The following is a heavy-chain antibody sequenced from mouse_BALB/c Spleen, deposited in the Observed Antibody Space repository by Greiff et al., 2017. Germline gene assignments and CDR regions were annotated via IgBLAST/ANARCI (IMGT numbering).Heavy chain of an antibody. J-gene: IGHJ3*01. D-gene: IGHD2-2*01. V-gene: IGHV2-4-1*01. CDR2: IWSGGST. CDR3: ARRGYGYDEKFAY. Sequence: VKLMESGPGLVQPSQSLSITCTVSGFSLTSYGVHWVRQSPGKGLEWLGVIWSGGSTDYNAAFISRLSISKDNSKSQVFFKMNSLQADDTAIYYCARRGYGYDEKFAYWGQGTLVTVSA. CDR1: GFSLTSYG.